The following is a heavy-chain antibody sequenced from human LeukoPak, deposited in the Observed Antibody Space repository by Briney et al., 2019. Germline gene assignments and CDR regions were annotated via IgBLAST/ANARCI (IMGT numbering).Heavy chain of an antibody. D-gene: IGHD4-11*01. J-gene: IGHJ4*02. CDR1: GGSISSYY. Sequence: SETLSLACTVSGGSISSYYWNWIRQPPGKGLEWIGYIYYSGRTYYNPSLKSRITISVGTSKNQFSLKLSSVTAADTAVYYCARGFYSPHYWGQGTLVSVSS. CDR2: IYYSGRT. V-gene: IGHV4-59*01. CDR3: ARGFYSPHY.